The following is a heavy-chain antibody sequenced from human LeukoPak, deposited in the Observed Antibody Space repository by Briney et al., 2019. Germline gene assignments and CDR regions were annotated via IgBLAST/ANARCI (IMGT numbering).Heavy chain of an antibody. J-gene: IGHJ2*01. CDR3: ARTMIVVAIGGYWYFDL. CDR1: GGSISSSSYY. CDR2: IYYSGST. V-gene: IGHV4-39*07. Sequence: SETLSLTCTVSGGSISSSSYYWGWIRQPPGKGLEWIGSIYYSGSTYYNPSLKSRVTISVDTSKNQFSLKLSSVTAADTAVYYCARTMIVVAIGGYWYFDLWGRGTLVTVSS. D-gene: IGHD3-22*01.